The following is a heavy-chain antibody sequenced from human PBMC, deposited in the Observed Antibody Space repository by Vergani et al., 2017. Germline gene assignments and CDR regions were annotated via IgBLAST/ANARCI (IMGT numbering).Heavy chain of an antibody. CDR1: GFTFSSYG. Sequence: QVQLVESGGGVVQPGRSLRLSCAASGFTFSSYGMHWVRQAPGKGLEWVAVISYDGSNKYYADSVKGRFSISRDNSENTLYLQMNSLRAEHTAVYYCARTGIVGDTRDINYWGQGTLVTVSS. CDR3: ARTGIVGDTRDINY. D-gene: IGHD1-26*01. V-gene: IGHV3-30*03. J-gene: IGHJ4*02. CDR2: ISYDGSNK.